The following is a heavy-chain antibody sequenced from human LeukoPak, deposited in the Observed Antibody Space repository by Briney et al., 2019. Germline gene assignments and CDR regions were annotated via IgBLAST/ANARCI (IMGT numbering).Heavy chain of an antibody. CDR3: ASPAAYYDILTGFDY. D-gene: IGHD3-9*01. CDR2: ISSSSSYI. Sequence: GGSLRLSCAASGFTFSSYSMNWVRQAPGKGLEWVSPISSSSSYIYYADSVKGRFTISRDNAKNSLYPQMNSLRAEDTAVYYCASPAAYYDILTGFDYWGQGTLVTVSS. J-gene: IGHJ4*02. CDR1: GFTFSSYS. V-gene: IGHV3-21*01.